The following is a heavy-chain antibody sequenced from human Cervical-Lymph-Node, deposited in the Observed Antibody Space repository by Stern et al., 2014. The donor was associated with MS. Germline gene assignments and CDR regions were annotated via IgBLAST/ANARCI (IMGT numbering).Heavy chain of an antibody. CDR2: INTDTGEP. CDR3: ARYSRGWAGENDY. D-gene: IGHD6-19*01. J-gene: IGHJ4*02. Sequence: QVQLGQSGAEFKKPGASVKVSCKASGYTFTDYAMNWVRQAPGQGLEWMGWINTDTGEPTYAEGLTGRFVFSLNTSVSTAYLQISSLKAEDSAMYYCARYSRGWAGENDYWGQGTLVTVSS. CDR1: GYTFTDYA. V-gene: IGHV7-4-1*02.